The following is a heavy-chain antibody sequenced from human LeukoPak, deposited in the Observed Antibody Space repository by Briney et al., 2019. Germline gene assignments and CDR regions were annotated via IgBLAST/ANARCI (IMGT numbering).Heavy chain of an antibody. Sequence: SETLSLTCTVSGGSVNSGNYFWSWIRQPPGKGLEWIGFIVTSGSTKYNPTLKSRVTISADTSKNQFSLKLTSVTAADTAVYYCVRDRVNVFDPWGQGTLVTVSS. J-gene: IGHJ5*02. CDR1: GGSVNSGNYF. V-gene: IGHV4-61*01. CDR2: IVTSGST. CDR3: VRDRVNVFDP.